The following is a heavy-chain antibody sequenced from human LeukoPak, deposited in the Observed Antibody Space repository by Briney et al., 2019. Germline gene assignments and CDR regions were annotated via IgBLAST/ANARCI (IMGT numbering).Heavy chain of an antibody. CDR2: IRSKAYGGTA. V-gene: IGHV3-49*03. Sequence: GGSLRLSCTASGFTFGDHSVSWFRQAPGKGLERVGFIRSKAYGGTAEYAASVKGRFTISRDDSKSVAYLQMDSLKTEDTALYYCTREIRYFDWFQSDYWGQGTLVTVSS. J-gene: IGHJ4*02. CDR1: GFTFGDHS. D-gene: IGHD3-9*01. CDR3: TREIRYFDWFQSDY.